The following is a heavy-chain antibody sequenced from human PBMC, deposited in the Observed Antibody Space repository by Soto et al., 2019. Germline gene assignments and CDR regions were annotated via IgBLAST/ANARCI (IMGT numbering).Heavy chain of an antibody. J-gene: IGHJ6*02. D-gene: IGHD3-3*01. V-gene: IGHV1-46*01. CDR1: GYTFTSYY. CDR2: INPSGGST. CDR3: ARDHDFWSGYYDQGYYYYGMDV. Sequence: ASLKVCCKSSGYTFTSYYMHWVRQAPGQGLEWMGIINPSGGSTSYAQKFQGRVTMTRDTSTSTVYMELSSLRSEDTAVYYCARDHDFWSGYYDQGYYYYGMDVWGQGTTVTVSS.